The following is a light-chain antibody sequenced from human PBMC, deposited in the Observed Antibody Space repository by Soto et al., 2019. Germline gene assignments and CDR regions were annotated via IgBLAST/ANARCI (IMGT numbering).Light chain of an antibody. CDR2: GAS. CDR1: QSVSSTY. Sequence: EIVLTQSPGTLSLSPGERATLSCRASQSVSSTYLAWYQQKPGQAPRLLIYGASNRATGIPDRFSGSGSGNDFTLTISRLEPEDFAIYYCQQYGISPPWTFGQGTKVEIK. V-gene: IGKV3-20*01. CDR3: QQYGISPPWT. J-gene: IGKJ1*01.